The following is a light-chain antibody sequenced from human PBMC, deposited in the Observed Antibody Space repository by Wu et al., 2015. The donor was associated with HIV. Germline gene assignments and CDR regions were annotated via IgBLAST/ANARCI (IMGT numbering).Light chain of an antibody. J-gene: IGKJ1*01. Sequence: EKVMTQSPATLSVSPGERATLSCRASQTVNSNLAWYQQKPGQAPRLLIYGASTRATGIPTRFSGSGSGTEFTLTISSMQSEDFAIYYCQQYSNWPPWTFGRGTKVEIK. CDR3: QQYSNWPPWT. V-gene: IGKV3-15*01. CDR2: GAS. CDR1: QTVNSN.